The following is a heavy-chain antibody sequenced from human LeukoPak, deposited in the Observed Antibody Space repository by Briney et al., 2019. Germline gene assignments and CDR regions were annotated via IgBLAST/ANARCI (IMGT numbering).Heavy chain of an antibody. Sequence: GGSLRLTCAASGFTVSSNYMSWVSQAPGKGLEWVSVIYSGGSTYYADSVKGRFTISRDNSKNTLYLQMNSLRAEDTAVYYCARDRGGYTLDYWGQGTLVTVSS. CDR3: ARDRGGYTLDY. D-gene: IGHD5-24*01. CDR2: IYSGGST. J-gene: IGHJ4*02. CDR1: GFTVSSNY. V-gene: IGHV3-53*01.